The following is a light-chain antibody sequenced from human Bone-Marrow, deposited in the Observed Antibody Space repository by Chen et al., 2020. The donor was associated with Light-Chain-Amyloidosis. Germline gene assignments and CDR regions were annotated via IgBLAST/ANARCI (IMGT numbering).Light chain of an antibody. CDR2: DAS. V-gene: IGKV3-11*01. Sequence: ENVLTQFPATLPLSPGESATLSCRATHSVSSSLAWYQQKLGQPPRLLIYDASNRATGIPDRLSGSGYGTDFTLTITNVEPEDFAVYYCQQRGHWPLTFGGGTKVEI. CDR3: QQRGHWPLT. CDR1: HSVSSS. J-gene: IGKJ4*01.